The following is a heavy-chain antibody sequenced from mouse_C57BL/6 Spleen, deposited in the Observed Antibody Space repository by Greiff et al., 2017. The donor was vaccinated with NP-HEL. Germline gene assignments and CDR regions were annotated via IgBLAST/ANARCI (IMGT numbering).Heavy chain of an antibody. CDR3: ARDITTVAV. D-gene: IGHD1-1*01. J-gene: IGHJ1*03. Sequence: VQLQQPGAELVRPGTSVKLSCKASGYTFTSYWMHWVKQRPGQGLEWIGVIDPSDSYTNYNQKFKGKATLTVDTSSSTAYMQLSSLTSEDSAVYYCARDITTVAVWGTGTTVTVSS. V-gene: IGHV1-59*01. CDR1: GYTFTSYW. CDR2: IDPSDSYT.